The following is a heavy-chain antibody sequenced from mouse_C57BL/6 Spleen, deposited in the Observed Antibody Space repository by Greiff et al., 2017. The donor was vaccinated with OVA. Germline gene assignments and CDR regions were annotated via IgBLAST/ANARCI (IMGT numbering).Heavy chain of an antibody. J-gene: IGHJ2*01. CDR3: ARGITTVVATGVFDY. CDR2: INPNYGTT. V-gene: IGHV1-39*01. D-gene: IGHD1-1*01. Sequence: LVESGPELVKPGASVKISCKASGYSFTDYNMNWVKQSNGKSLEWIGVINPNYGTTSYNQKFKGKATLTVDQSSSTAYMQLNSLTSEDSAVYYCARGITTVVATGVFDYWGQGTTLTVSS. CDR1: GYSFTDYN.